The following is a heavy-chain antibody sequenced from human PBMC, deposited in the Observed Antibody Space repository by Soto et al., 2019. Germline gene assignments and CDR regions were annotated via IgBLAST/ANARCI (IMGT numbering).Heavy chain of an antibody. Sequence: QVQLVQSGAEVKKPGSSVKFSCKASGGTFSSYYISWGRQAPGLGLEWMGGIIHIFGTANYAQKFQGRVTINADESTSTASRELSSLRSDDTAVYYCARGPLNSSSWYYFDYWGQGSLVTVYS. D-gene: IGHD6-13*01. CDR2: IIHIFGTA. J-gene: IGHJ4*02. CDR1: GGTFSSYY. V-gene: IGHV1-69*01. CDR3: ARGPLNSSSWYYFDY.